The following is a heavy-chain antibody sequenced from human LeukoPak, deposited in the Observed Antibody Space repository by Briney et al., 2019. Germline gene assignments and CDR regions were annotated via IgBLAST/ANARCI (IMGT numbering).Heavy chain of an antibody. Sequence: PSASVKVSCKASGGTFSSYAISWVRQAPGQGLEWMGGIIPIFGTANYAQKFQGRVTITADESTSTAYMELSSLRSEDTAVYYCARDPFGGGVGAPFDYWGQGTLVTVSS. CDR1: GGTFSSYA. CDR3: ARDPFGGGVGAPFDY. D-gene: IGHD1-26*01. J-gene: IGHJ4*02. CDR2: IIPIFGTA. V-gene: IGHV1-69*13.